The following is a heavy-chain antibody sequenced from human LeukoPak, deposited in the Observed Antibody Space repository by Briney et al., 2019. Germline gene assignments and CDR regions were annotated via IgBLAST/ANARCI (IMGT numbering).Heavy chain of an antibody. J-gene: IGHJ4*02. CDR2: ISSDGRNI. D-gene: IGHD3-16*02. CDR1: GITFTIAG. CDR3: AKDKGNRYFDY. Sequence: GGSLRLSCAASGITFTIAGMNWVRQVPGKGLEWVAVISSDGRNIYYADSVKGRFIISRDTSRNILFLQMNGLRADDTAIYYCAKDKGNRYFDYWGQRTLVTISS. V-gene: IGHV3-30*18.